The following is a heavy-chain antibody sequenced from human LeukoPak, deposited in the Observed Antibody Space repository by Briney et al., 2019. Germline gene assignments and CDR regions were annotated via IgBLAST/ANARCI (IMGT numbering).Heavy chain of an antibody. J-gene: IGHJ5*02. CDR2: INPSGGST. Sequence: ASVKVSCTASGYTVTSYYMHWVRQAPGQGLEWMGIINPSGGSTSYAQKFQGRVTMTRDTSTSTVYMELSSLRSEDTAVYYCARDGVVVAASSRWFDPWGQGTLVTVSS. V-gene: IGHV1-46*01. CDR1: GYTVTSYY. D-gene: IGHD2-15*01. CDR3: ARDGVVVAASSRWFDP.